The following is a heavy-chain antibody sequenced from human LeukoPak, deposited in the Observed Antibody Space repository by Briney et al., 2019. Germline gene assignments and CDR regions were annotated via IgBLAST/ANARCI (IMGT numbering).Heavy chain of an antibody. V-gene: IGHV3-23*01. Sequence: PGGSLRLSCAASGFTFNNYAMTWVRQGPGKGLERVSTISGSGDSTHYADSVKGRFTISRDNSKNTLYLQMNSLRVEDTAVYYCVKGCSYTSCYTSDYWGQGTLVTVSS. CDR2: ISGSGDST. CDR3: VKGCSYTSCYTSDY. J-gene: IGHJ4*02. CDR1: GFTFNNYA. D-gene: IGHD2-2*02.